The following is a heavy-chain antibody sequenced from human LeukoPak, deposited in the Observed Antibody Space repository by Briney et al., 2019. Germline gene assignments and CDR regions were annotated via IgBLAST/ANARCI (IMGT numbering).Heavy chain of an antibody. D-gene: IGHD5-18*01. CDR1: GYQFTSYG. CDR2: ISTYNGNT. V-gene: IGHV1-18*01. J-gene: IGHJ4*02. Sequence: GASVKVSCKASGYQFTSYGISWVRQAPGQGLEWMGWISTYNGNTNYAQKLQGRVTMTTDTSTSTAYMELRSLRSDDTAVYYCARWGEQLWFVGDLDYWGQGTLVTVSS. CDR3: ARWGEQLWFVGDLDY.